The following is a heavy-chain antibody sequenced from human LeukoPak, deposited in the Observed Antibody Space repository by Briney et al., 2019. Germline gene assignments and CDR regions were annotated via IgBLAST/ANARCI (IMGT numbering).Heavy chain of an antibody. CDR2: IGGDGGRT. CDR3: AKHRFDY. J-gene: IGHJ4*02. CDR1: GFMFTTYA. Sequence: GGSLRLSCAASGFMFTTYAMSWVRQAPGKGLEWVSAIGGDGGRTYYADSVKGRFTISRDNSKNTLYLQMNSLRAEDTAVYYCAKHRFDYWGQGTLVTVSS. V-gene: IGHV3-23*01.